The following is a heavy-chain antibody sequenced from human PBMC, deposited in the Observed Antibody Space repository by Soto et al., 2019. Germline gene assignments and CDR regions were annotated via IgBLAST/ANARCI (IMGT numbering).Heavy chain of an antibody. J-gene: IGHJ6*03. CDR2: IYHSGST. Sequence: SETLSLTCAVSSGSISSSNWWSWVRQPPGKGLEWIGEIYHSGSTNYNPSLKSRVTISVDKSKNQFPLKLSSVTAADTAVYYCARRTIAYYYMDVWGKGTTVTVSS. CDR1: SGSISSSNW. D-gene: IGHD2-21*01. V-gene: IGHV4-4*02. CDR3: ARRTIAYYYMDV.